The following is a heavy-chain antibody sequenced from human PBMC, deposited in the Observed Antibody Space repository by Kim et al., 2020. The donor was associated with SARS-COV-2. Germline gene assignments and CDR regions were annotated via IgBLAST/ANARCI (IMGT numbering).Heavy chain of an antibody. D-gene: IGHD3-3*01. V-gene: IGHV3-23*01. J-gene: IGHJ5*02. CDR2: ISKSGENT. CDR1: GFAFNIYP. Sequence: GGSLRLSCAGSGFAFNIYPMSWVRQAPGKGLEWVSAISKSGENTLYADTVRVRFTISSDNYKSTQYLQMNSLGDDDAAVYYCAPDYDVGRPWGHGSLVNV. CDR3: APDYDVGRP.